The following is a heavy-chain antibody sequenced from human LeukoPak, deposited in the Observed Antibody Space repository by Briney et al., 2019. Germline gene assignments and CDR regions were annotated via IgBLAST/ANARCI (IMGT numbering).Heavy chain of an antibody. Sequence: SGGSLRLSCAASGYTISSNYMSWVRPGPGKGLEWVSLIYSGGYTYYADSVKGRFTISRDNSKNTLYLQMNSLRGEDTAVYYCARQRYYYDSSGPYFDYWGQGTLVTVSS. CDR1: GYTISSNY. CDR2: IYSGGYT. J-gene: IGHJ4*02. D-gene: IGHD3-22*01. CDR3: ARQRYYYDSSGPYFDY. V-gene: IGHV3-53*01.